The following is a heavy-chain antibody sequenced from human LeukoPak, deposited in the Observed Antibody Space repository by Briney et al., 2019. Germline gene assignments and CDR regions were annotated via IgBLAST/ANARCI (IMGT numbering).Heavy chain of an antibody. V-gene: IGHV4-30-4*01. CDR2: IYYSGST. CDR1: GGSISSGDYY. Sequence: SQTLSLTCTVSGGSISSGDYYWSWIRQPPGKGLEWIGYIYYSGSTYYNPSLKSRVTISVDTSKNQFSLKLCSVTAADTAVYYCARDPRFLEWAYGMDVWGQGTTVTVSS. J-gene: IGHJ6*02. D-gene: IGHD3-3*01. CDR3: ARDPRFLEWAYGMDV.